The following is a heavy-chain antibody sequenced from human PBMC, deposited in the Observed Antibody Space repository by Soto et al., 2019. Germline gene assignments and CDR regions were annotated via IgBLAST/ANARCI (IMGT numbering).Heavy chain of an antibody. CDR3: ARAAGDIVLMVYAKQFPRSAP. V-gene: IGHV4-31*03. D-gene: IGHD2-8*01. CDR1: VGSISSGGYY. J-gene: IGHJ5*02. CDR2: IYYSGST. Sequence: PSETLSLTCTVSVGSISSGGYYWSWIRQHPGKGLEWIGYIYYSGSTYYNPSLKSRVTISVDTSKNQFSLKLSSVTAADTAVYYCARAAGDIVLMVYAKQFPRSAPWAQGTLVPVPP.